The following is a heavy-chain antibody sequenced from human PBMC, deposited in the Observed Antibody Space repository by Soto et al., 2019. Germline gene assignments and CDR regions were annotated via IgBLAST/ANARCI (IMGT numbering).Heavy chain of an antibody. CDR2: ITNRGDHT. CDR3: AGHVVDRGVHS. D-gene: IGHD2-8*01. V-gene: IGHV3-23*01. CDR1: GFTFRDYA. J-gene: IGHJ5*02. Sequence: EVEVLESGGDLVQPGGSLRLSCTASGFTFRDYAMTWVRQAPGQGLEYVSSITNRGDHTYYADSVKGRFTISRDNSKNTLYLQMNSLRVEGTAIYYCAGHVVDRGVHSWGQGTLVTVSS.